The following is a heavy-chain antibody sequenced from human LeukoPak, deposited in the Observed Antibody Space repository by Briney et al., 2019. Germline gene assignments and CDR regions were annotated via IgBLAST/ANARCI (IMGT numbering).Heavy chain of an antibody. CDR1: GFTFSSYS. J-gene: IGHJ4*02. D-gene: IGHD3-22*01. V-gene: IGHV3-21*01. CDR3: AREGDSSGYYFIDY. CDR2: ISSSSSYI. Sequence: PGGSLRLSCAASGFTFSSYSVNWVRQAPGKGLEWVSSISSSSSYIYYADSVKGRFTISRDNAKNSLYLQMYSLRAEDTAVYYCAREGDSSGYYFIDYWGQGTLVTVSS.